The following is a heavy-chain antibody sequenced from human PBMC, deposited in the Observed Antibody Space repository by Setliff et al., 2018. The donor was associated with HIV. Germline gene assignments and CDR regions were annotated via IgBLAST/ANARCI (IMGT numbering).Heavy chain of an antibody. CDR2: IYMGNSNI. D-gene: IGHD1-1*01. Sequence: GGPLRLSCVGSGFPFSAYSLSWVRMAPGKGLEWIAYIYMGNSNIYIGDSVKGRFTISRDNAKNSMYLQMNSLRAEDTAVYYCARREYNYLPRAFDLWGQGTTVTVSS. CDR1: GFPFSAYS. V-gene: IGHV3-48*01. CDR3: ARREYNYLPRAFDL. J-gene: IGHJ3*01.